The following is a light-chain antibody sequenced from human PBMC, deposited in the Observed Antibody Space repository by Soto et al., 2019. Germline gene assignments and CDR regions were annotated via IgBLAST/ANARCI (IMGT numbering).Light chain of an antibody. CDR1: SSDVGGYNY. CDR2: EVS. V-gene: IGLV2-14*01. Sequence: QSALPQPASVSGSPGQSITLSCTGTSSDVGGYNYVSWYQQHPGKAPKLMIYEVSNRPSGVSNRFSGSKSGNTASLTISGLQAEDEADYYCSSYTSSSTDVVGTGTKLTVL. CDR3: SSYTSSSTDV. J-gene: IGLJ1*01.